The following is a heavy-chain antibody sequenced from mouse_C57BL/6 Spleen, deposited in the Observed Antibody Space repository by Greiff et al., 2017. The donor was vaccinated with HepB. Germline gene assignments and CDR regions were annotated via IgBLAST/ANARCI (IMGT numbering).Heavy chain of an antibody. CDR1: GYTFTSYW. Sequence: QVQLQQSGAELAKPGASVKPSCKASGYTFTSYWMHWVKQRPGQGLEWIGYINPSSGYTKYNQKFKDKATLTADKSSSTAYMQLSSLTYEDSAVYYCARTDYGSSFAMDYWGQGTSVTVSS. CDR3: ARTDYGSSFAMDY. V-gene: IGHV1-7*01. CDR2: INPSSGYT. D-gene: IGHD1-1*01. J-gene: IGHJ4*01.